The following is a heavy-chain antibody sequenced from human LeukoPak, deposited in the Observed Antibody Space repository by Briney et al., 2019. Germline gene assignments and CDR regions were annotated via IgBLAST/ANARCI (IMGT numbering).Heavy chain of an antibody. J-gene: IGHJ3*02. CDR2: IIPIFGTA. Sequence: RGASVKVSCKASGGTFSSYAISWVRQAPGQGLEWMGGIIPIFGTANYAQKFQGRVTITADESTSTAYMELSSLRSEDTAVYYCARADAAADAFDIWGQGTMVTVSS. CDR1: GGTFSSYA. D-gene: IGHD6-13*01. CDR3: ARADAAADAFDI. V-gene: IGHV1-69*13.